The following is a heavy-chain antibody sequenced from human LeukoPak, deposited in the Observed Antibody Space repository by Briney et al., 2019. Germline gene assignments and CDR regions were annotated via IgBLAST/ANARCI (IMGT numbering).Heavy chain of an antibody. J-gene: IGHJ4*02. V-gene: IGHV3-23*01. CDR1: GFTFSSYA. CDR3: AKGSDISRPYYFDS. Sequence: GGSLRLSCAASGFTFSSYAMSWIRQAPGEGLEWVSAITGSGGDTYHAESVKGRFTVSRDNSKNTLYLQMNSLRVEDTAVYYCAKGSDISRPYYFDSWGQGTLVTVSS. D-gene: IGHD3-16*01. CDR2: ITGSGGDT.